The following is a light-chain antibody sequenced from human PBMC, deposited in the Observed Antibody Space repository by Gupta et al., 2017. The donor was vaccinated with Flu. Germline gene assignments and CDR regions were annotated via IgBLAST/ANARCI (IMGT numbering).Light chain of an antibody. CDR3: QVWDSGSDFWV. V-gene: IGLV3-21*02. Sequence: SSVLPQPPSVSVAPRQTARITCGGDNLRSKTVPWYQQKPGQAPVLVVYDDSARPSGIPERFSGSKSGTTATLTISRVEAGDEADYYCQVWDSGSDFWVFGGGTKLTVL. J-gene: IGLJ3*02. CDR2: DDS. CDR1: NLRSKT.